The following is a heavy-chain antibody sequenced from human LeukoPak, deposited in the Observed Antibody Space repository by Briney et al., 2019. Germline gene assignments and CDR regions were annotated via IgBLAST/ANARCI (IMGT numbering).Heavy chain of an antibody. V-gene: IGHV3-33*01. CDR1: GFTFSTYG. CDR2: VWDDGSK. CDR3: ARDLEQLDSFDY. J-gene: IGHJ4*02. D-gene: IGHD6-13*01. Sequence: PGGSLRLSCAASGFTFSTYGMHWVRQAPGKGLEWVAVVWDDGSKYYADFVKGRFTISRDNSKNTLYLQMNSLRAEDTAVYYCARDLEQLDSFDYWGQGTLVTVSS.